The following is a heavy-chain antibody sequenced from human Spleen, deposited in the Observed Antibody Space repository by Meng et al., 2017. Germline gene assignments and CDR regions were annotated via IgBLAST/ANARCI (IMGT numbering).Heavy chain of an antibody. D-gene: IGHD6-19*01. CDR3: ARYSSGWIK. J-gene: IGHJ4*01. CDR1: GFTFSSYA. CDR2: ISGSGGST. Sequence: GESLKISCAASGFTFSSYAMSWVRQAPGKGLEWVSAISGSGGSTYYADSVKGRFTISRDNSKNSLYLQMNSLRAEDTAVYYCARYSSGWIKWGQGTLVTVSS. V-gene: IGHV3-23*01.